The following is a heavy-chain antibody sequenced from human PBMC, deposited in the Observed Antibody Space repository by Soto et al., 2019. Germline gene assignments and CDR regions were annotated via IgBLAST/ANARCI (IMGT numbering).Heavy chain of an antibody. CDR1: GFTFSSYS. CDR3: ARDSPRITIFGVADY. CDR2: ISSSSSTI. V-gene: IGHV3-48*02. D-gene: IGHD3-3*01. J-gene: IGHJ4*02. Sequence: GGSLRLSCAASGFTFSSYSMNWVRQAPGKGLEWVSYISSSSSTIYYADSVKGRFTISRDNAKNSLYLQMNSLRDEDTAVYYCARDSPRITIFGVADYWGQGTLVTVSS.